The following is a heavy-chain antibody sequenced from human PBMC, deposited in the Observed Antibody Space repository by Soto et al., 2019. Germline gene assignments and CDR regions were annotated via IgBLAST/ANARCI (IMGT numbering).Heavy chain of an antibody. D-gene: IGHD2-21*01. CDR1: GYTFTSYY. Sequence: GASVKVSCKASGYTFTSYYMHWVRQAPGQGLEWMGIINPSGGSTSYAQKFQGRVTMTRDTSTSTVYMQLSSLRSEDTAVYYCARERRILNWFDPWGQGTLVTVSS. J-gene: IGHJ5*02. CDR2: INPSGGST. V-gene: IGHV1-46*01. CDR3: ARERRILNWFDP.